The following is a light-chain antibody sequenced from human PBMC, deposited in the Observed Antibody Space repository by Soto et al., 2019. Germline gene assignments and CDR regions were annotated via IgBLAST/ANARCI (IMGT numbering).Light chain of an antibody. CDR3: SSYTRSNTYV. Sequence: QSVLTQPPSVSGAPGQRVTVSCTGSSSNIGAGSDVHWYQQLPGTAPKLLIFANNNRPSGVPDRFSGSKSGTSASLAITGLQADDEADYYCSSYTRSNTYVFGTGTKVTVL. V-gene: IGLV1-40*01. CDR2: ANN. J-gene: IGLJ1*01. CDR1: SSNIGAGSD.